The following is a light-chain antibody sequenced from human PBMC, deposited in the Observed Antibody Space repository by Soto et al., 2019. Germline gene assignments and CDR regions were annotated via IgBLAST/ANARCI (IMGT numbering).Light chain of an antibody. Sequence: IVMTQSPATLSVSPGERATLSCRASQSVSSNLAWYHQKPGQAPRLLIYGASTRATGIPARFSGSGSGTEFTLTISSLQSEDFAVYYCQQYNNWWTFGQGTKVDI. V-gene: IGKV3-15*01. CDR3: QQYNNWWT. CDR1: QSVSSN. J-gene: IGKJ1*01. CDR2: GAS.